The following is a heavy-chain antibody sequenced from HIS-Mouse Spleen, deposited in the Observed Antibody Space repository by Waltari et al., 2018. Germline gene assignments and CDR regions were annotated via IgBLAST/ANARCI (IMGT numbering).Heavy chain of an antibody. CDR1: GGPISSSSYY. J-gene: IGHJ2*01. V-gene: IGHV4-39*07. CDR2: IHYSGGT. CDR3: AREIPYSSSWYDWYFDL. Sequence: QLQLQESGPGLVKPSETLSLTCTVSGGPISSSSYYWGWIRQPPGKWLEWIGSIHYSGGTYYHPSLKSRVTISVDTSKNQFSLKLSSVTAADTAVYYCAREIPYSSSWYDWYFDLWGRGTLVTVSS. D-gene: IGHD6-13*01.